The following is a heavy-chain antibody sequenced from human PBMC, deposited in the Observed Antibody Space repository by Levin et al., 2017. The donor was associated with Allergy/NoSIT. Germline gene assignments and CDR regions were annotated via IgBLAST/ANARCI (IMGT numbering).Heavy chain of an antibody. CDR2: IYPGDSDT. V-gene: IGHV5-51*01. Sequence: RGESLKISCKGSGYSFTSYWIGWVRQMPGKGLEWMGIIYPGDSDTRYSPSFQGQVTISADKSISTAYLQWSSLKASDTAMYYCARVDRWGIGMVRGTGAFDIWGQGTMVTVSS. CDR3: ARVDRWGIGMVRGTGAFDI. D-gene: IGHD3-10*01. J-gene: IGHJ3*02. CDR1: GYSFTSYW.